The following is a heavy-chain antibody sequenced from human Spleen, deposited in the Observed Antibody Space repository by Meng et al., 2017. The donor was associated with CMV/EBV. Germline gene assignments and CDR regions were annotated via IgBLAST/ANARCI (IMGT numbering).Heavy chain of an antibody. Sequence: ASVKVSCKASGYTFTAYRIDWVRQAPGKGLEWMGWIDPNTGGTHYTQNFQGRVTMSADTPISTAYMELSTLTSDDTALYYCARDYMGSYEYWGQGALVTVSS. CDR2: IDPNTGGT. CDR1: GYTFTAYR. V-gene: IGHV1-2*02. D-gene: IGHD1-26*01. J-gene: IGHJ4*02. CDR3: ARDYMGSYEY.